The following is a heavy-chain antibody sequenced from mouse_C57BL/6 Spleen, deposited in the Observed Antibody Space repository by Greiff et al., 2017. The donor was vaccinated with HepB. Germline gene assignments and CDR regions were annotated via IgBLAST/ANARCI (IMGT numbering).Heavy chain of an antibody. V-gene: IGHV1-85*01. D-gene: IGHD1-1*01. CDR2: IYPRDGST. CDR1: GYTFTSYD. Sequence: VKLVESGPELVKPGASVKLSCKASGYTFTSYDINWVKQRPEQGLEWIGWIYPRDGSTKYNEKFKGKATLTVDTSSSTAYMELHRLTSEDSAVYFCVYYGSSSVYYFDYWGQGTTLTVSS. CDR3: VYYGSSSVYYFDY. J-gene: IGHJ2*01.